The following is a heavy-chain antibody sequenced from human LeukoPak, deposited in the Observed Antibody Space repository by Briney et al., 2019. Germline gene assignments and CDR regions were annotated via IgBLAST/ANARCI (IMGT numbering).Heavy chain of an antibody. J-gene: IGHJ4*02. CDR3: ATSKYSGNHPLDY. D-gene: IGHD1-26*01. CDR1: GYTFTDSY. Sequence: ASVKVFCKASGYTFTDSYMHWVQQAPGKGLEWMGRVDPENGEIVYAEKFQGRVTITADTSTDTAYMELGSLRSEDTAVYYCATSKYSGNHPLDYWGQGNLFTVSS. CDR2: VDPENGEI. V-gene: IGHV1-69-2*01.